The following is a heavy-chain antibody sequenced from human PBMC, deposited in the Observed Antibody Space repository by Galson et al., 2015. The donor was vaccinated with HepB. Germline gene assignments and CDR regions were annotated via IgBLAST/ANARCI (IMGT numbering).Heavy chain of an antibody. CDR3: AKHYPPISSGYYYAMDV. V-gene: IGHV3-23*01. CDR1: GFTFNNYA. Sequence: SLRLSCAASGFTFNNYAMGWVRQAPGKGLEWVSGISGAYGSTFYSDSVKGRLTISRDNSKNTLYLQMNRLRVEDTAVYYCAKHYPPISSGYYYAMDVWGQGTTVTVSS. J-gene: IGHJ6*02. CDR2: ISGAYGST. D-gene: IGHD3-16*02.